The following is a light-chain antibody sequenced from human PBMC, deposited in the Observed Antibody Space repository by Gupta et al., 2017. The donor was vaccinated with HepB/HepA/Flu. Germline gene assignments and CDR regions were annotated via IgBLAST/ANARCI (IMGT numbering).Light chain of an antibody. CDR1: QSVTSSY. CDR2: GTS. Sequence: EIVLTQSPGTLSLSPGERATLSCRASQSVTSSYLAWYQQKPGQAPRLLIYGTSSRANGIPDRFSGSGSGTDFTLTSSRRDPEDFAVYYWQHATSLWTFGQGTKVEIK. V-gene: IGKV3-20*01. CDR3: QHATSLWT. J-gene: IGKJ1*01.